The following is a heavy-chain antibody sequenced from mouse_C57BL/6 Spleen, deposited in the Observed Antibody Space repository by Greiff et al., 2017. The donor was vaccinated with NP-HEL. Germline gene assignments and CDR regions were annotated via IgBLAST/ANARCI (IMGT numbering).Heavy chain of an antibody. Sequence: DVQLVESGGGLVKPGGSLKLSCAASGFTFSDYGMHWVRQAPEKGLEWVAYISSGSSTIYYAETVQGRFTISRDNAKNTLFLQMTSLRSEDTAMYYCARGTGSMYYWGQGTSVTVSS. D-gene: IGHD4-1*01. J-gene: IGHJ4*01. CDR1: GFTFSDYG. V-gene: IGHV5-17*01. CDR2: ISSGSSTI. CDR3: ARGTGSMYY.